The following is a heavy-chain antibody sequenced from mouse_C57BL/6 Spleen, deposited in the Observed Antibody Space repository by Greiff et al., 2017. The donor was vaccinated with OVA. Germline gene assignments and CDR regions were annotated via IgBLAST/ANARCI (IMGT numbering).Heavy chain of an antibody. Sequence: EVQLQESEGGLVQPGSSMKLSCTASGFTFSDYYMAWVRQVPEKGLEWVANINYDGSSTYYLDSLKSRFIISRDNAKNILYLQMSSLKSEDTATYDCARGAYYYGSSPFDYWGQGTTLTVSS. CDR2: INYDGSST. V-gene: IGHV5-16*01. CDR3: ARGAYYYGSSPFDY. CDR1: GFTFSDYY. D-gene: IGHD1-1*01. J-gene: IGHJ2*01.